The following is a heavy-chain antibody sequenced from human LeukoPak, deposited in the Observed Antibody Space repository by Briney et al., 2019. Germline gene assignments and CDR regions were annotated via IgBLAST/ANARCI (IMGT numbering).Heavy chain of an antibody. CDR2: IYYSGST. CDR3: AREDYYDSSGYYYSRDAFDI. V-gene: IGHV4-30-4*01. D-gene: IGHD3-22*01. CDR1: GGSISSGDYY. Sequence: SETLSLTCTVSGGSISSGDYYWRWIRQPPGKGLEWIGYIYYSGSTYYNPSLKSRVTISVDTSKNQFSLKLSSVTAADTAVYYCAREDYYDSSGYYYSRDAFDIWGQGTMVTVSS. J-gene: IGHJ3*02.